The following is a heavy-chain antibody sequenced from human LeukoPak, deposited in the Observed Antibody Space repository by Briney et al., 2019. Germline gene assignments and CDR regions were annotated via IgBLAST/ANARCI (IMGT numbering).Heavy chain of an antibody. J-gene: IGHJ4*02. CDR1: GGSFSGYY. Sequence: SETLSLTCAVYGGSFSGYYWSWIRQPPGKGLEWIGEINHSGSSNYNPSLKSRVTISVDTSKNQFSLKLSSVTAADTAVYYCARGGPPYYDILTGYYKFYYFDYWGQGTLVTVSS. CDR3: ARGGPPYYDILTGYYKFYYFDY. CDR2: INHSGSS. V-gene: IGHV4-34*01. D-gene: IGHD3-9*01.